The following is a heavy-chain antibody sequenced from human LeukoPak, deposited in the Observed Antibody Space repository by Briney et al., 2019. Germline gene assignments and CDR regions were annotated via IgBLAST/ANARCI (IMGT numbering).Heavy chain of an antibody. CDR2: IAPSGSYT. CDR1: GYSFPSYW. CDR3: VRQPPGVYDTTQNWFDP. J-gene: IGHJ5*02. Sequence: GESLKISCKVSGYSFPSYWITWVRQVPGKGLEWMGRIAPSGSYTNYNPSFGGHVTMSVEKSITTVYLQWSSLKASDTAMYYCVRQPPGVYDTTQNWFDPWGQGTLVTVSS. D-gene: IGHD3-22*01. V-gene: IGHV5-10-1*01.